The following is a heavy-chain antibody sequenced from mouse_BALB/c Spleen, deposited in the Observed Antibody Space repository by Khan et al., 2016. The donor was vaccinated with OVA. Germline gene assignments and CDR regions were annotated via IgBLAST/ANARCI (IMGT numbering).Heavy chain of an antibody. CDR2: INPTSGYT. J-gene: IGHJ2*01. CDR3: TRDRIDY. Sequence: VELVESGAELAKPGASVKMSCKASGYTFTTYWMHWVKQRPGQGLEWIGYINPTSGYTDYNERFKDKATLSADKSSSTAYMQLSSLTSEDSAVYDCTRDRIDYGGQGTTLTVSS. V-gene: IGHV1-7*01. CDR1: GYTFTTYW.